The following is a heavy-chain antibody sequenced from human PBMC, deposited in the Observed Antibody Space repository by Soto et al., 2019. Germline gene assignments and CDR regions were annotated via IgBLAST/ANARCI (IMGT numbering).Heavy chain of an antibody. D-gene: IGHD2-8*01. J-gene: IGHJ4*02. V-gene: IGHV3-23*01. CDR3: ARGGGYCTPTSCAIDS. CDR1: RFDFSSYE. CDR2: VSLTGDRT. Sequence: GSLRLSCVGSRFDFSSYEMSWVRQAAGKGLEWVSRVSLTGDRTNYAGSVKGRFTVSRDNFKNALYLEMDSLRPDDTAIYYCARGGGYCTPTSCAIDSWGRGTPVTVSS.